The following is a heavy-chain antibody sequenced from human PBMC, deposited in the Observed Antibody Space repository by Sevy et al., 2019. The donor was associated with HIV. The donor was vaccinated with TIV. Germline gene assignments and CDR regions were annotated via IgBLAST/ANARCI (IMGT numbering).Heavy chain of an antibody. Sequence: GGSLRLSCAASGFTVSNNYMNWVRQAPGKGLEWVSVIYSDGSTYYVDSVKGRFTISRDNSKNTLFLQMNSLRADDTAVYYCARLPCCSYCFGVDYWGQGTLVSVSS. D-gene: IGHD5-18*01. CDR2: IYSDGST. CDR1: GFTVSNNY. J-gene: IGHJ4*02. CDR3: ARLPCCSYCFGVDY. V-gene: IGHV3-53*01.